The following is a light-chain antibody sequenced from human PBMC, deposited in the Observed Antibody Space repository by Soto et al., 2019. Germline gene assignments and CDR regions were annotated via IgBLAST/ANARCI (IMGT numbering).Light chain of an antibody. V-gene: IGKV3-11*01. CDR1: RSVSSH. CDR2: GAS. Sequence: EVVLTQFPATLSLSPGESATLSCRANRSVSSHLAWYQHKPSRPPRLLIFGASDRATGIPARFSGSGSGTDFTLTISSLEADDFAVYYCQQRSTWPISFGGGTKVEI. J-gene: IGKJ4*01. CDR3: QQRSTWPIS.